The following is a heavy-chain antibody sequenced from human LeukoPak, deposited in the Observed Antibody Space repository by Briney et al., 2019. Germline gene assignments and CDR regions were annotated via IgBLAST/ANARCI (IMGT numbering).Heavy chain of an antibody. V-gene: IGHV3-7*03. CDR3: AKDRINGYFDY. CDR1: GFTFSSYW. CDR2: IKQDGSEK. D-gene: IGHD3-16*01. Sequence: GGSLRLSCAASGFTFSSYWMSWVRQAPGKGLEWVANIKQDGSEKYYVDSVKGRFTISRDNAKNSLYLQMNSLRAEDTAVYYCAKDRINGYFDYWGQGTLVTVSS. J-gene: IGHJ4*02.